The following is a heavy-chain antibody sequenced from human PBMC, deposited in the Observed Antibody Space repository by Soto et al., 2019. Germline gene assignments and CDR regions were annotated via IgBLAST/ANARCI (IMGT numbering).Heavy chain of an antibody. V-gene: IGHV3-30-3*01. Sequence: QVQLVESGGGVVQPGRSLRLSCAASGFTFSSYAMHWVRQSPGKGLEWVAALSYDGSNKYYADAVKGRFTISRDNSKNTLYLQMNSLRADDTVVYYCVRDLEVTIIVVGNHYGMDVWFQGTTVTVFS. CDR2: LSYDGSNK. CDR3: VRDLEVTIIVVGNHYGMDV. D-gene: IGHD3-22*01. CDR1: GFTFSSYA. J-gene: IGHJ6*02.